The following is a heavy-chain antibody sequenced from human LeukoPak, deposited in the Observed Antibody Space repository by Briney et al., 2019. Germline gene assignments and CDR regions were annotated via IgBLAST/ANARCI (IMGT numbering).Heavy chain of an antibody. CDR3: ASGGTIFGLN. V-gene: IGHV4-61*02. D-gene: IGHD3-3*01. J-gene: IGHJ4*02. CDR1: GGSISSGSYY. CDR2: IYTSGST. Sequence: PSETLSLTCTVSGGSISSGSYYWSWIRQPAGKGLEWIGRIYTSGSTNYNPSLKSRVTISVDTSKNQFSLKLSSVTAADTAVYYCASGGTIFGLNWGQGTLVTVSS.